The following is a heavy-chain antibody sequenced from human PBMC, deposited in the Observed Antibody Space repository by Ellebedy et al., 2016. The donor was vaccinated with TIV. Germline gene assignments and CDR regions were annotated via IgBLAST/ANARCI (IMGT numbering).Heavy chain of an antibody. CDR1: GGSISTHY. Sequence: MPSETLSLTCTVSGGSISTHYWNWIRQPPGKGLEWIGYVYYSGSTNYNPSLKSRVTISVDTSKNQFSLKLSSVTAADTAVYYCASGFSYGLLDYWGQGTLVAVSS. D-gene: IGHD5-18*01. J-gene: IGHJ4*02. CDR2: VYYSGST. V-gene: IGHV4-59*08. CDR3: ASGFSYGLLDY.